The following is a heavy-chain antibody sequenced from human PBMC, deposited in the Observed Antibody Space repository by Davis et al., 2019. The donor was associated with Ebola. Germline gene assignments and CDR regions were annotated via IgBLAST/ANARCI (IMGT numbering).Heavy chain of an antibody. CDR1: GYTFTNFG. Sequence: ASVKVSCKASGYTFTNFGITWVRQAPGQGLEWMGWINPNTGGTNYAQKFQGRVTMTRDTSISTAYMELSSLRSEDTAVYYCARARRDDDFWSGPSVGGGPFDYWGQGTLVTVSS. CDR2: INPNTGGT. V-gene: IGHV1-2*02. J-gene: IGHJ4*02. CDR3: ARARRDDDFWSGPSVGGGPFDY. D-gene: IGHD3-3*01.